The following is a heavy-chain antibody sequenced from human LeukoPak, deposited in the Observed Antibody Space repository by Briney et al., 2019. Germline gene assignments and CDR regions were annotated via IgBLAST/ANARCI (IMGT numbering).Heavy chain of an antibody. Sequence: GASVKVSCKASGYTFTSYYMHWVRQAPGQGLEWMGIINPSGGSTSYAQKFQGRVTMTRGMSTSTVYMELSSLRSEDTAVYYCARSAPIYAFDIWGQGTMVTVSS. CDR3: ARSAPIYAFDI. CDR2: INPSGGST. J-gene: IGHJ3*02. V-gene: IGHV1-46*01. CDR1: GYTFTSYY.